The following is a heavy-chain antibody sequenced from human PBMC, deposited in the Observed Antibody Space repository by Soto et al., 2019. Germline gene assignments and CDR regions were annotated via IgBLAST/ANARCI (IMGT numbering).Heavy chain of an antibody. CDR2: IIPIFGTA. CDR1: GGTFSRHA. D-gene: IGHD5-18*01. Sequence: QVQLVQSGAEVRKPGSSVKVSCKASGGTFSRHAISWVRQAPGQGLEWMGGIIPIFGTANYAQKFQGRVTITADESTSTAYMELSSLRSEDTAVYYCARKGGYLSNWFDPWGQGTLVTVSS. V-gene: IGHV1-69*01. J-gene: IGHJ5*02. CDR3: ARKGGYLSNWFDP.